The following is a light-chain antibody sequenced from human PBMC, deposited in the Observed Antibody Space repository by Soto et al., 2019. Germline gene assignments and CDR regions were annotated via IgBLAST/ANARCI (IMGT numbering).Light chain of an antibody. CDR1: GSNVGSNY. V-gene: IGLV1-51*01. CDR2: EGH. Sequence: QSVLTQPPSMSAAPGQKVTITCFGSGSNVGSNYVSWFRQLPGTAPKVMISEGHRRPSGVPDRFSGSTSVNSASLTISGLQADDEADYYCCLYIGATTYVFGTGTKLTVL. J-gene: IGLJ1*01. CDR3: CLYIGATTYV.